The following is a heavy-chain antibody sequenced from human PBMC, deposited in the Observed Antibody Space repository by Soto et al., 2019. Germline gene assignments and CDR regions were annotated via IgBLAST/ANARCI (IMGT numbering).Heavy chain of an antibody. D-gene: IGHD2-21*02. V-gene: IGHV2-5*02. CDR1: GFSLSTGGVG. J-gene: IGHJ6*02. Sequence: QITLKESGPSLVKPTQTLTLTCTFSGFSLSTGGVGVGWIRQPPGKALEWLALIYWDDDKRYSPSLRSRLTVTKDTSKNQVVLTMTNMDPVDTATYYCAHSRCGGDSLQCYSSHYCYGMDVWGQGTTVTVSS. CDR2: IYWDDDK. CDR3: AHSRCGGDSLQCYSSHYCYGMDV.